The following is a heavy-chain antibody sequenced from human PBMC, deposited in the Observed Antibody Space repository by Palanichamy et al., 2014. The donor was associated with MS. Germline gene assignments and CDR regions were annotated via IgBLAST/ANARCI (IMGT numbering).Heavy chain of an antibody. Sequence: EVHLVESGGVVVQPGGSLRLSCAASGFTFDDFPMLWVRQAPGKGLEWVSLITWDGDGTYYADSVKGRFTISRDNGKNSLFLQMNSLRSEDTALYYCVKDGSSAYYYALDHWGQGTLVTVSS. CDR2: ITWDGDGT. D-gene: IGHD3-22*01. CDR3: VKDGSSAYYYALDH. J-gene: IGHJ5*02. V-gene: IGHV3-43*01. CDR1: GFTFDDFP.